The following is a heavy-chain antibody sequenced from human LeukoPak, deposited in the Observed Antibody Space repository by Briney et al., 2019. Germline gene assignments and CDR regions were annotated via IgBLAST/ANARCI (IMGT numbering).Heavy chain of an antibody. CDR1: GYTFTGYH. CDR3: ARDLSSGYYQANWFDP. J-gene: IGHJ5*02. CDR2: INPNSGGT. D-gene: IGHD3-22*01. V-gene: IGHV1-2*02. Sequence: GASVKVSCKAFGYTFTGYHMHWVRQVPGQGLEWMGWINPNSGGTNYAQKFQGRVTMTRDTSISTAYMDLSRLRSDDTAVYYCARDLSSGYYQANWFDPWGQGTLVTVSS.